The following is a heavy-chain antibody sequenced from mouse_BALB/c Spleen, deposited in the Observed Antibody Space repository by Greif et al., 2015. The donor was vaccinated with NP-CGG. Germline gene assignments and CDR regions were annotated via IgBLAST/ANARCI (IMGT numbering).Heavy chain of an antibody. D-gene: IGHD4-1*01. V-gene: IGHV1-4*01. Sequence: VQLQQSLAKLARAGGSVKMSCRASGYTLTSYTMRWVTQTPVQGLEWTGYINPGSGYTNYNQKFKDKATLTADKSSSTAYMQLSSLTSEDSAVYYCARWDGAYWGQGTLVTVSA. CDR2: INPGSGYT. J-gene: IGHJ3*01. CDR1: GYTLTSYT. CDR3: ARWDGAY.